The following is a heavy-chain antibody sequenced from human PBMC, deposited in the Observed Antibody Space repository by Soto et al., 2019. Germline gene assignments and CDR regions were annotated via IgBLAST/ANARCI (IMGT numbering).Heavy chain of an antibody. V-gene: IGHV3-7*01. CDR1: TFTFRTYW. J-gene: IGHJ6*02. D-gene: IGHD2-2*01. Sequence: PGGSLRLSCTASTFTFRTYWMSWVRHAPGKGLEWVANINQDGSEMFYLDSVKGRFTISRDNAKNSLFLQMNSLRAEDTAVYYCAKGPVVPAVTYYYGMDVWGQGTTVTVSS. CDR3: AKGPVVPAVTYYYGMDV. CDR2: INQDGSEM.